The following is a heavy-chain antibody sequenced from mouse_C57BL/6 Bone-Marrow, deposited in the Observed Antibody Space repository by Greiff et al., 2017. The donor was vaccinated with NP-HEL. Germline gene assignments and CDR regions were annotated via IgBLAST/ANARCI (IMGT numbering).Heavy chain of an antibody. V-gene: IGHV1-19*01. CDR1: GYTFTDYY. Sequence: VQLQQSGPVLVKPGASVKMSCKASGYTFTDYYMNWVKQSHGKSLEWIGVLNPYNGGTSYNQKFKGKATLTVDKSSSTAYMELNSLTSEDSAVYYCARRKGYYYGSSPGYFDVWGTGTTVTVSS. D-gene: IGHD1-1*01. CDR2: LNPYNGGT. CDR3: ARRKGYYYGSSPGYFDV. J-gene: IGHJ1*03.